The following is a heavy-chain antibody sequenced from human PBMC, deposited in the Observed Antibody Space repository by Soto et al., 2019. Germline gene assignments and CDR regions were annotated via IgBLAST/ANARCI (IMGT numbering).Heavy chain of an antibody. V-gene: IGHV4-34*01. CDR1: GGSFSGYY. CDR2: INHSGST. CDR3: ARGPRDIVVVVAASAFYRY. J-gene: IGHJ4*02. D-gene: IGHD2-15*01. Sequence: QVQLQQWGAGLLKPSETLSLTCAVYGGSFSGYYWSWIRQPPGKGLEWIGEINHSGSTNYNPSLKRRVTISVDTSKNQFSLKLSSVTAADTAVYYCARGPRDIVVVVAASAFYRYWGQGTLVTVSS.